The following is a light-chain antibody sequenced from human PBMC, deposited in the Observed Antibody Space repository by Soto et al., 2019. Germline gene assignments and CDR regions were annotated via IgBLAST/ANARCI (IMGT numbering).Light chain of an antibody. CDR3: QQYYSTPLT. Sequence: DIVMTQSPDSLAVSLGERATINRKSGQSVLYSSNNKNYLAWYQQKPGQPPNLLIYWASTRESGVPDRFSGSGSGTDFTLTISSLQAEDVAVYYCQQYYSTPLTFGGGTKVEIK. CDR1: QSVLYSSNNKNY. J-gene: IGKJ4*01. V-gene: IGKV4-1*01. CDR2: WAS.